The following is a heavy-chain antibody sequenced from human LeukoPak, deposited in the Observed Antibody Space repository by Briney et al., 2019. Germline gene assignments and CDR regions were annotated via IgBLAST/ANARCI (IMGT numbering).Heavy chain of an antibody. Sequence: GGSLRLSCAASGFTFSRYGMHWVRQAPGKGLEWVAFIRFDGSNKYYADSLKGRFTISRDNSKNTLSLQMNSLRAEGTAVYYCARGYRDAYNPDYWGQGTLVTVSS. CDR1: GFTFSRYG. CDR3: ARGYRDAYNPDY. D-gene: IGHD5-24*01. CDR2: IRFDGSNK. J-gene: IGHJ4*01. V-gene: IGHV3-30*02.